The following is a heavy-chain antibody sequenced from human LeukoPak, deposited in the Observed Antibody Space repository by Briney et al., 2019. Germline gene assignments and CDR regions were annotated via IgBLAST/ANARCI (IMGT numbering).Heavy chain of an antibody. CDR2: IYTSGST. D-gene: IGHD4-23*01. J-gene: IGHJ3*02. CDR3: ARERNDDYGGNSDAFDI. V-gene: IGHV4-61*02. CDR1: GGSISSGSYY. Sequence: TLQTLSLTCTVSGGSISSGSYYWSWIRQPAGKGLEWIGRIYTSGSTNYNPSLKSRVTISVDTSKNQFSLKLSSVTAADTAVYYCARERNDDYGGNSDAFDIWGQGTMVTVSS.